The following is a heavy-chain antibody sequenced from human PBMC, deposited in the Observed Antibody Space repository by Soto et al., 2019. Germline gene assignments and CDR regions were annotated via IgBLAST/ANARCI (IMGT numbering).Heavy chain of an antibody. Sequence: GGSLRLSCAASGFTFSSYAMSWVRQAPGKGLEWVSAISGSGGSTYYADSVKGRFTISRDNSKNTLYLQMNSLRAEDTAVYYCAKDQWLAQKTNWFDPWGQGTLVTVSS. D-gene: IGHD6-19*01. CDR1: GFTFSSYA. J-gene: IGHJ5*02. V-gene: IGHV3-23*01. CDR2: ISGSGGST. CDR3: AKDQWLAQKTNWFDP.